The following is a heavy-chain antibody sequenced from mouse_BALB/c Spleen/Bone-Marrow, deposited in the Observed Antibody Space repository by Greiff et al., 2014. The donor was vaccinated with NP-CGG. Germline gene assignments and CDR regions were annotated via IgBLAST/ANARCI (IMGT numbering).Heavy chain of an antibody. CDR3: ARPDYYGYLNY. Sequence: VQLQQSGGGLVQPGGSLKLACAASGFDFSRYWMSWVRQAPGKGLEWIGEINPDSRTINYSPSVKDKFIISRDNAKNTLYLRLNKVRSEDTALYYCARPDYYGYLNYWGQGTTLTVSS. CDR1: GFDFSRYW. V-gene: IGHV4-1*02. CDR2: INPDSRTI. D-gene: IGHD1-1*01. J-gene: IGHJ2*01.